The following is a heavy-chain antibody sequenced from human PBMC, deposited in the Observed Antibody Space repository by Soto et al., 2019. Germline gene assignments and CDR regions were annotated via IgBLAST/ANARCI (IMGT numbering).Heavy chain of an antibody. CDR3: ARGYGGAAAGGGYYYYYMDV. D-gene: IGHD6-13*01. V-gene: IGHV4-34*01. Sequence: QVQLQQWGAGLLKPSETLSLTCAVYGGSFSGYYWSWIRQHPGKGLEWIGEINHSGSTNYNPSLKSRVIRSVDRAKNQFSLKLSSVTAADTAVYYCARGYGGAAAGGGYYYYYMDVWGKGTTVTVSS. CDR1: GGSFSGYY. CDR2: INHSGST. J-gene: IGHJ6*03.